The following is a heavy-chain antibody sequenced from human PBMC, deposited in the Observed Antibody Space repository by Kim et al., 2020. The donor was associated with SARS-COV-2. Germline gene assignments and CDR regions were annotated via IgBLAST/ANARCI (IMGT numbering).Heavy chain of an antibody. Sequence: GGSLRLSCAASGFTFSSYWMSWVRQAPGKGLEWVANIKQDGSEKYYVDSVKGRFTISRDNAKNSLYLQMNSLRAEDTAVYYCARVPPPIEWELLYYFDYWGQGTLVTVSS. CDR3: ARVPPPIEWELLYYFDY. D-gene: IGHD1-26*01. V-gene: IGHV3-7*01. CDR1: GFTFSSYW. J-gene: IGHJ4*02. CDR2: IKQDGSEK.